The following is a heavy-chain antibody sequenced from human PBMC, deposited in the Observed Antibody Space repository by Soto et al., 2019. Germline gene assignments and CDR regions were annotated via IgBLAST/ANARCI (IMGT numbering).Heavy chain of an antibody. CDR1: GGSISSGYYY. CDR3: ASSSLYGMGV. CDR2: IYYSVIT. J-gene: IGHJ6*02. V-gene: IGHV4-30-4*08. Sequence: SQTLPLTFSVSGGSISSGYYYWSWILQPPGKGLEGIEIIYYSVITYYTPSLKSRLIIAIDTYKNQSSLRVGSVTAADTAVYYCASSSLYGMGVWGQGTTVTVSS.